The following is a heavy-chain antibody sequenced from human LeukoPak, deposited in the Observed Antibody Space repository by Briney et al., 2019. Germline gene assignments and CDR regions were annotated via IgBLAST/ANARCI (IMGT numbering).Heavy chain of an antibody. CDR1: AYTFTSYY. J-gene: IGHJ3*02. D-gene: IGHD2-8*01. V-gene: IGHV1-2*02. CDR2: INPNIGCT. Sequence: ASVNVSCKAAAYTFTSYYMHWVRQAPGQGLEWMGWINPNIGCTNYAQKCEGRVTMTTDTSTNTDYIEFSRLRSDDTAVYFCASEIYCTNGVCYLKDAFDIWGQGKMVTVS. CDR3: ASEIYCTNGVCYLKDAFDI.